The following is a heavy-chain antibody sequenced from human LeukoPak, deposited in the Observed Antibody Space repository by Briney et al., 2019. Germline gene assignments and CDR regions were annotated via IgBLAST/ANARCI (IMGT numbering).Heavy chain of an antibody. CDR3: ARGDYYDSSGYSIDY. D-gene: IGHD3-22*01. J-gene: IGHJ4*02. Sequence: SETLSLTCAVYGGPFSGYYWSWIRQPPGNGLEWIGEINHSGSTNYNPSLKSRVTISVDTSKNQFSLKLSSVTAADTAVYYCARGDYYDSSGYSIDYWGQGTLVTVSS. V-gene: IGHV4-34*01. CDR2: INHSGST. CDR1: GGPFSGYY.